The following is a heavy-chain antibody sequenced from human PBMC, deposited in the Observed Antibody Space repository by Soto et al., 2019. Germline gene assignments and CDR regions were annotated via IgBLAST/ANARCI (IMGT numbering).Heavy chain of an antibody. CDR2: IYTSGST. Sequence: SLTCTVSGGSISSYYWSWIRQPAGKGLEWIGRIYTSGSTNYNPSLKSRVTMSVDTSKNQFSLKLSSVTAADTAVYYCARDGSSTSWLDWFDPWGQGTLVTVSS. CDR1: GGSISSYY. J-gene: IGHJ5*02. D-gene: IGHD2-2*01. V-gene: IGHV4-4*07. CDR3: ARDGSSTSWLDWFDP.